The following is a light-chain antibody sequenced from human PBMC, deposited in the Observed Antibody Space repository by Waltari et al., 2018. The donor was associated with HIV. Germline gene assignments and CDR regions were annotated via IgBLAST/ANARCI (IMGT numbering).Light chain of an antibody. CDR1: SSDVGGFNS. V-gene: IGLV2-8*01. CDR2: EVN. J-gene: IGLJ1*01. Sequence: QSALTPPPSASGSPGQSVTIFCTGTSSDVGGFNSVSWYQQHPDKAPKLIIFEVNKRPSGVPDRFSGSKSGNTASLTVSGLQAEDEADYYCSSYAGSDSPYVFGSGTTVTVL. CDR3: SSYAGSDSPYV.